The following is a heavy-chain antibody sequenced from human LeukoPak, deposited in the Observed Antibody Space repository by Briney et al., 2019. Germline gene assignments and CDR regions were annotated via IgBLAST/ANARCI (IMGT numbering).Heavy chain of an antibody. J-gene: IGHJ4*02. CDR2: IIPIFGTA. V-gene: IGHV1-69*01. CDR3: ASSSYSSGWYLFDY. Sequence: GASVKVSCKASGGTFSSYAISWVRQVPGQGLEWMGGIIPIFGTANYAQKFQGRVTITADESTSTAYMELSSLRSEDTAVYYCASSSYSSGWYLFDYWGQGTLVTVSS. D-gene: IGHD6-19*01. CDR1: GGTFSSYA.